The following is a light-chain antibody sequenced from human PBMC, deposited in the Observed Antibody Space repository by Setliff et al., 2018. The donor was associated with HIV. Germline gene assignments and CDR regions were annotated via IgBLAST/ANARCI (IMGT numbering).Light chain of an antibody. CDR3: SSYTISSPLDV. V-gene: IGLV2-14*01. CDR1: SSDSGGHNY. CDR2: DVT. J-gene: IGLJ1*01. Sequence: QSALAQPASVSGSPGQSITISCTGTSSDSGGHNYVSWYQQHPGKAPKLIIYDVTNRPSGVSNRFSGSKSGNTASLTISGLRAEDEADYYCSSYTISSPLDVFGTGTKGTVL.